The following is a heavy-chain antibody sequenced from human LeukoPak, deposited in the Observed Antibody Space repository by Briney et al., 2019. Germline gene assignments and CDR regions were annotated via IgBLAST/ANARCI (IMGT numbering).Heavy chain of an antibody. CDR3: ARARRYFDWVWWFDP. CDR2: IYYSGST. J-gene: IGHJ5*02. D-gene: IGHD3-9*01. V-gene: IGHV4-39*07. Sequence: PSETLSLTCTVSGGSISSSSYYWGWIRQPPGKGLEWIGSIYYSGSTYYNPSLKSRFTISVDTSKNQFSLKLSSVTAADTAVYYCARARRYFDWVWWFDPWGQGTLVTVSS. CDR1: GGSISSSSYY.